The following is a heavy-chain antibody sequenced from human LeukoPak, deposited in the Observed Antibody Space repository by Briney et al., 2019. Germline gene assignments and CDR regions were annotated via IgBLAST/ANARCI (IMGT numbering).Heavy chain of an antibody. CDR1: GFTFSTYE. CDR3: ARDRDCSRTSCFNAFDV. D-gene: IGHD2-2*01. Sequence: PGRSLRLSCAASGFTFSTYEMHWVRQAPGKGLEWVAVISHDGNDQYYADSVKGRFTISRDNSKNALYLQMNSLRLEDTAVYYCARDRDCSRTSCFNAFDVWGQGTVAIVSS. CDR2: ISHDGNDQ. J-gene: IGHJ3*01. V-gene: IGHV3-30*04.